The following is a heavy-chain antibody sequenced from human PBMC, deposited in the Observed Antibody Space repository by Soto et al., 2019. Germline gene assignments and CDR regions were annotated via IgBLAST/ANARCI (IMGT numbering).Heavy chain of an antibody. D-gene: IGHD3-3*01. Sequence: QVQLVESGGGVVQPGNSLRLSCAASGFTFRIYGMYWVRQAPGKGLEWVTLISSDGSRKSYADSVKGRFTISRDNSKNMLYLQMNSLRAADTAVYYCAKGDVTDFYCYMDVWGKGTTVTVS. J-gene: IGHJ6*03. CDR3: AKGDVTDFYCYMDV. CDR1: GFTFRIYG. V-gene: IGHV3-30*18. CDR2: ISSDGSRK.